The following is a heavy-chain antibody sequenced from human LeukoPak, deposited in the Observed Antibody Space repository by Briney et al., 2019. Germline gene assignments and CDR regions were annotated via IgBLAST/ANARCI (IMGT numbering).Heavy chain of an antibody. D-gene: IGHD3-10*02. CDR2: ISSSGSTI. V-gene: IGHV3-48*03. J-gene: IGHJ6*04. Sequence: GGSLRLSCAASGFTFSSYEMKWVRQAPGKGLEWGSYISSSGSTIYYADSVKGRFTISRDNAKNSLYLQMNSLRAEATAVYYCAELGITMIGGVWGKGTTVTISS. CDR1: GFTFSSYE. CDR3: AELGITMIGGV.